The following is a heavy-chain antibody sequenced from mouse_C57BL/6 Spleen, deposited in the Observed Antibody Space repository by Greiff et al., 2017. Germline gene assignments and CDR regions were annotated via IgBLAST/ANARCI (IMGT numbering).Heavy chain of an antibody. J-gene: IGHJ1*03. V-gene: IGHV1-80*01. CDR3: ARGGLRGYFDV. CDR2: IYPGDGDT. Sequence: VQLVESGAELVKPGASVKISCKASGYAFSSYWMNWVKQRPGKGLEWIGQIYPGDGDTNYNGKFKGKATLTADKSSSTAYMQLSSLTSEDSAVYFCARGGLRGYFDVWGTGTTVTVSS. CDR1: GYAFSSYW. D-gene: IGHD2-4*01.